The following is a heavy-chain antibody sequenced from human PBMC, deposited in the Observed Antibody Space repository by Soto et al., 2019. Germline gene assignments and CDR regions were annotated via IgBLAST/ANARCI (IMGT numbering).Heavy chain of an antibody. CDR2: ISSSSSTI. CDR1: GFTFSSYD. Sequence: GGSLRLSCAASGFTFSSYDMNWVRQAPGKGLEWVSYISSSSSTIYYADSVKGRFTISRDNAKNSLYLQMNSLRAEDTAVYYCAGHGGQWLNWFDPWGQGTLVTFSS. D-gene: IGHD6-19*01. CDR3: AGHGGQWLNWFDP. J-gene: IGHJ5*02. V-gene: IGHV3-48*01.